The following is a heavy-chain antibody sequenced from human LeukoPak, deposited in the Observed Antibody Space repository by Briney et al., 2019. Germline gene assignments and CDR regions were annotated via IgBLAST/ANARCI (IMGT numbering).Heavy chain of an antibody. Sequence: GGSLRLSCAVSGFTFSSYAMNWVRQAPGKGLEWVSGISGSGAGTYYADSVKGRFAISRDNSKSTLYLQMNSLRAGNTAVYYCARAAMVRGVDYFDYWGQGTLVTVSS. CDR2: ISGSGAGT. D-gene: IGHD3-10*01. J-gene: IGHJ4*02. CDR3: ARAAMVRGVDYFDY. V-gene: IGHV3-23*01. CDR1: GFTFSSYA.